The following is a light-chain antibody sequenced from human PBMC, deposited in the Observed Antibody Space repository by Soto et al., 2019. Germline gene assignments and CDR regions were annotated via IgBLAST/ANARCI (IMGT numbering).Light chain of an antibody. Sequence: ETVLTQSPGTVSLSPGERATLSCRTSQSVKSNYLAWYQQKPGQAPRLLIFGVFNRATGIPDRLSGSGSGTDFTLTISGLEPEDSAVYYCQHYDGSPRTFGQGTKLEIK. CDR2: GVF. J-gene: IGKJ2*01. V-gene: IGKV3-20*01. CDR3: QHYDGSPRT. CDR1: QSVKSNY.